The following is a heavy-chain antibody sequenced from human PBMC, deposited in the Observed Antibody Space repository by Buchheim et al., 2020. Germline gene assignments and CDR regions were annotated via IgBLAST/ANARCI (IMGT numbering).Heavy chain of an antibody. D-gene: IGHD2-15*01. V-gene: IGHV3-13*04. CDR1: GFSFSSYD. CDR2: IGIGGDT. CDR3: ARWHCSGGSCYSDY. Sequence: EVQLVESGGGLVQPGGSLRLSCAASGFSFSSYDMHWVRQITGKGLEWVSGIGIGGDTYYSGSVKGPFSVSRENAKSSMYLQMNSLRVADTALYYCARWHCSGGSCYSDYWGQGTL. J-gene: IGHJ4*02.